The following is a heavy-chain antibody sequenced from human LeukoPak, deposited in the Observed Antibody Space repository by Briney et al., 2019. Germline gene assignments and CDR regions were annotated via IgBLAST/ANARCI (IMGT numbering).Heavy chain of an antibody. J-gene: IGHJ4*02. CDR3: ARSRTSPGGYFDY. V-gene: IGHV1-69*13. CDR1: GGTFSSYA. CDR2: IIPIFGTA. Sequence: ASVKVSCKASGGTFSSYAISWVRQAPGQGLEWMGGIIPIFGTANYAQKFQGRVTITADESTSTAYMELGSLRSEDTAVYYCARSRTSPGGYFDYWGQGTLVTVSS. D-gene: IGHD1-14*01.